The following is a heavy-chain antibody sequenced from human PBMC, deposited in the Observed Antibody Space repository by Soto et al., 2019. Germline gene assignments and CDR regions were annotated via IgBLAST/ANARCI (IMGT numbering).Heavy chain of an antibody. V-gene: IGHV3-30*03. CDR3: ALDGPYHTWLGAFDI. D-gene: IGHD3-10*01. CDR1: GFTFSSYD. Sequence: GGSLRLSCAASGFTFSSYDMHWVRQAPGKGLEGVAVISYDGSNKYYADSVKGRFTISRDNSKNTLYLQMSSLRAEDTAVYYCALDGPYHTWLGAFDIWGKAKRIT. J-gene: IGHJ3*02. CDR2: ISYDGSNK.